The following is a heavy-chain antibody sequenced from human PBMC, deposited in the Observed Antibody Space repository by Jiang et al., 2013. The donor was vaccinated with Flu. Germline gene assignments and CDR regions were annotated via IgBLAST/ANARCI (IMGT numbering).Heavy chain of an antibody. Sequence: QTLSLTCAISGDSVSTNNFAWNWIRQSPSRGLEWLGRTYYRSKWYNDYAVFVKSRITINPDTSKNQFSLHLNSVTPEDTAVYYCALHRWSGDNWFDPWGQGTLVTVSS. CDR3: ALHRWSGDNWFDP. CDR2: TYYRSKWYN. V-gene: IGHV6-1*01. J-gene: IGHJ5*02. D-gene: IGHD3-10*01. CDR1: GDSVSTNNFA.